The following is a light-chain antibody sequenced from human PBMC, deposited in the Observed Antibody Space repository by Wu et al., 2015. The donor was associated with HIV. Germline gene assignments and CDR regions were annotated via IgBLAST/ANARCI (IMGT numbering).Light chain of an antibody. CDR3: QQYGSSPRT. CDR2: GTS. V-gene: IGKV3-20*01. J-gene: IGKJ1*01. Sequence: EIVLTQSPDTLSLSPGERATLSCRASQSVNSNYLAWYRQKPGQAPRLLIYGTSSRATGIPDRFSGSGSGTDFTLTISRLEPEDFAVYYCQQYGSSPRTFGQGTKVEIK. CDR1: QSVNSNY.